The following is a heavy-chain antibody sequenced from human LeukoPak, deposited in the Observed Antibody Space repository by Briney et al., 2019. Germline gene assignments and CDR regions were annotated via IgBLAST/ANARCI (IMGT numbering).Heavy chain of an antibody. J-gene: IGHJ4*02. CDR2: ISSSCSYI. V-gene: IGHV3-21*01. Sequence: GGSLRLSCAASGFTFSSYSMNWVRQAPGKGLEWVSSISSSCSYIYYADSVKGRFTISRDNAKNSLYLQMNSLRAEDTAVYYCAREVAAAGTDYWGQGTLVTVSS. CDR3: AREVAAAGTDY. CDR1: GFTFSSYS. D-gene: IGHD6-13*01.